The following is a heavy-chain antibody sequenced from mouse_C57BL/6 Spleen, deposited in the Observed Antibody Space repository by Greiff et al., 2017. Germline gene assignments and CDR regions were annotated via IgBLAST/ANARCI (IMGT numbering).Heavy chain of an antibody. D-gene: IGHD2-3*01. CDR2: IYPGSGST. J-gene: IGHJ1*03. CDR3: ASSEGYYVGWDFDV. V-gene: IGHV1-55*01. CDR1: GYTFTSYW. Sequence: QVQLQQPGAELVKPGASVKMSCKASGYTFTSYWITWVKQRPGQGLEWIGDIYPGSGSTNYNEKFKSKATLTVDTSSSTAYMQLRSLTSEDSAVYYWASSEGYYVGWDFDVWGTGTTVTVSS.